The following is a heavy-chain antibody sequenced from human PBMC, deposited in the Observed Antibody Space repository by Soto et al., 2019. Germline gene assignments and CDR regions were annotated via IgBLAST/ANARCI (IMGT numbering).Heavy chain of an antibody. CDR1: GFDFTTTW. D-gene: IGHD5-12*01. CDR2: IKSKNDGGTL. Sequence: GGSLRLSCAASGFDFTTTWMNWVRLAPGRGLEWVARIKSKNDGGTLDYASPVKGRFTISRDDSKKTSYLQMNSLKTEDTAIYYCSTSGYGGFDYWGQGVLVTVSS. CDR3: STSGYGGFDY. J-gene: IGHJ4*02. V-gene: IGHV3-15*07.